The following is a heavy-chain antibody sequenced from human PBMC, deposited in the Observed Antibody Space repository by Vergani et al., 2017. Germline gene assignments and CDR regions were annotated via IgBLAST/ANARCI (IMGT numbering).Heavy chain of an antibody. CDR3: AMDILVVVVAAESRSGDY. D-gene: IGHD2-15*01. J-gene: IGHJ4*02. Sequence: QVQLQESGPGLVKPSETLSLTCTVSGYSISSGYYWGWIRQPPGKGLEWIGSIYHSGSTYYNPSLKSRVTISVDTSKNQFSLKLSSVTAADTAVYYCAMDILVVVVAAESRSGDYWGQGTLVTVSA. CDR1: GYSISSGYY. CDR2: IYHSGST. V-gene: IGHV4-38-2*02.